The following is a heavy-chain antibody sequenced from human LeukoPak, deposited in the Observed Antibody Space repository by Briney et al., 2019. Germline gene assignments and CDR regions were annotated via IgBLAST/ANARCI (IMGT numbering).Heavy chain of an antibody. CDR1: GFTVSSNY. D-gene: IGHD2-15*01. CDR2: IYSGGST. CDR3: ARARVVAATPEGYYGMDV. Sequence: GGSLRLSCAASGFTVSSNYMSWVRQAPGKGLEWVSVIYSGGSTYYADSVKGRFTISRDNSKNTLYLQMNSLRAEDTAVYYCARARVVAATPEGYYGMDVWGQGTTVTVSS. J-gene: IGHJ6*02. V-gene: IGHV3-53*01.